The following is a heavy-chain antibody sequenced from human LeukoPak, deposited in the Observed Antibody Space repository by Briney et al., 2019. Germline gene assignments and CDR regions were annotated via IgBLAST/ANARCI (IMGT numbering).Heavy chain of an antibody. Sequence: VASVKVSCKASGGTFSSYAISWVRQAPGQGLEWMGGIIPIFGTANYAQKFQGRVTITTDESTSTAYMELSSLRSEDTAVYYCARGGPFFSSSSSKEYYFDYWGQGTLVTVSS. V-gene: IGHV1-69*05. J-gene: IGHJ4*02. CDR1: GGTFSSYA. D-gene: IGHD6-6*01. CDR3: ARGGPFFSSSSSKEYYFDY. CDR2: IIPIFGTA.